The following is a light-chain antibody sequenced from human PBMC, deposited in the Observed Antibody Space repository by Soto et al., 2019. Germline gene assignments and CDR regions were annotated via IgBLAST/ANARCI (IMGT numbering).Light chain of an antibody. V-gene: IGKV3-20*01. CDR1: QSVSSRS. J-gene: IGKJ2*01. CDR3: QHYGYLPLYP. Sequence: EIVLTQSPGPLSLSPGASATLSCRARQSVSSRSLAWYQHKPGQAPRLLIYAAYIRATSIPDRFSGSGSGIDFTLTISRLVPEDFAVYYCQHYGYLPLYPFCQGTQLE. CDR2: AAY.